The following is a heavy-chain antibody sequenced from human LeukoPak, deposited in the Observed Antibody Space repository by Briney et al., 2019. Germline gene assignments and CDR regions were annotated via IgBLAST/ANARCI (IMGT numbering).Heavy chain of an antibody. V-gene: IGHV4-59*01. CDR1: GGSITNYY. J-gene: IGHJ4*02. Sequence: SETLSLTCTVSGGSITNYYWSWIRQPPGKGLEWIGYIYYSGRTKYNPSLESRVTISVDTSKNHFSLKLSSVTAADTAVYYCTRVSIHGYSDYWGQGTLVTVSS. CDR2: IYYSGRT. D-gene: IGHD5-18*01. CDR3: TRVSIHGYSDY.